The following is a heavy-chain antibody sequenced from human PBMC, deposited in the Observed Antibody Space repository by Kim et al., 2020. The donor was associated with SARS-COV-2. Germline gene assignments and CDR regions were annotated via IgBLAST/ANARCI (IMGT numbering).Heavy chain of an antibody. V-gene: IGHV4-34*01. J-gene: IGHJ4*02. Sequence: SETLSLTCAVYGGSFSGYYWSWIRQPPGKGLEWIGEINHSGSTNYNPSLKSRVTISVDTSKNQFSLKLSSVTAADTAVYYCASFYPTSSSGWYSTFDYWGQGTLVTVSS. CDR1: GGSFSGYY. CDR3: ASFYPTSSSGWYSTFDY. CDR2: INHSGST. D-gene: IGHD6-19*01.